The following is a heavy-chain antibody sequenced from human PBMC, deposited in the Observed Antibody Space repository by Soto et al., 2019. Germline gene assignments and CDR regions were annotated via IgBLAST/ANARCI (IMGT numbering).Heavy chain of an antibody. CDR3: ARNTGYSSGWYHYYYGMDV. CDR1: GGTFSSYA. Sequence: ASVKVSCKASGGTFSSYAISWVRQAPGQGLEWMGGIIPIFGTANYAQKFQGRVTITADESTSTAYMELSSLRSEDTAVYYCARNTGYSSGWYHYYYGMDVWGQGTTVTVSS. V-gene: IGHV1-69*13. D-gene: IGHD6-19*01. CDR2: IIPIFGTA. J-gene: IGHJ6*02.